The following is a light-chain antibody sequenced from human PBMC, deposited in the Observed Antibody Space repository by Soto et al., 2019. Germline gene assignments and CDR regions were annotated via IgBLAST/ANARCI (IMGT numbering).Light chain of an antibody. CDR3: QQYGSSPRT. J-gene: IGKJ1*01. CDR2: GAS. Sequence: EIVLTQSPGILSLSPGERATLSCRASQSISSTYLAWYQQKPGQAPRLLIYGASSRATGIPDRFSGSGSGTEFTLTISRLEPEDFEVSYCQQYGSSPRTFGQGTKVDIK. V-gene: IGKV3-20*01. CDR1: QSISSTY.